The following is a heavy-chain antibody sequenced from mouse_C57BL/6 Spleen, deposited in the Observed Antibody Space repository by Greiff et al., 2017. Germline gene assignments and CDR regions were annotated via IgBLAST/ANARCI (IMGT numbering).Heavy chain of an antibody. CDR1: GYAFSSYW. CDR3: ARGGYDYVYVDY. Sequence: QVQLQQSGAELVKPGASVKISCKASGYAFSSYWMNWVKQRPGKGLEWIGQIYPGDGDTNYNGKFKGKATLTADKSSSTAYMQLSSLTSEESAVYFCARGGYDYVYVDYWGQGTTLTVSS. D-gene: IGHD2-4*01. J-gene: IGHJ2*01. CDR2: IYPGDGDT. V-gene: IGHV1-80*01.